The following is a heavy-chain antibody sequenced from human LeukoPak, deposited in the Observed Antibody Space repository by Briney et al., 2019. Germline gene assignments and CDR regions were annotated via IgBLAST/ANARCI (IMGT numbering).Heavy chain of an antibody. V-gene: IGHV4-59*08. CDR3: ARGSSPFDY. CDR2: IYYSGST. CDR1: GGSISSYY. Sequence: SETLSLTCTVSGGSISSYYWSWIRQPPGKGLEWIGYIYYSGSTNYNPSLKSRVTASVDTSKNQFSLKLSSVTAADTAVYYCARGSSPFDYWGQGTLVTASS. J-gene: IGHJ4*02.